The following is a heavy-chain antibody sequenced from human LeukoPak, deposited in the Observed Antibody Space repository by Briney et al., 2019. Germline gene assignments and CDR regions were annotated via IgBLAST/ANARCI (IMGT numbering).Heavy chain of an antibody. J-gene: IGHJ6*03. D-gene: IGHD6-6*01. CDR3: ARHGCSSSSTYLYYYYMDV. V-gene: IGHV5-51*01. Sequence: GESLKISCKGSGYSFTSYWIGWVRQMPGKGLEWMGIIYPGDSDTRYSPSFQGQVTISADKSISTAYLQWSSLKASDTAMYYCARHGCSSSSTYLYYYYMDVWGKGTTVTVSS. CDR2: IYPGDSDT. CDR1: GYSFTSYW.